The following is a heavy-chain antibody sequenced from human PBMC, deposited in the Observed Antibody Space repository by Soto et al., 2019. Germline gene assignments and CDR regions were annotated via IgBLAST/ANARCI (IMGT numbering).Heavy chain of an antibody. V-gene: IGHV4-59*12. Sequence: TLSLTCTISGGSISGYYWTWIRQSPGKGLEYIGYIYSGNTNYNPSLNSRVTISVDTSKNQFSLKLSSVTAADTAVYYCARVCPDCSGYPGSDFDYWGQGTLVTVSS. J-gene: IGHJ4*02. CDR3: ARVCPDCSGYPGSDFDY. D-gene: IGHD3-22*01. CDR1: GGSISGYY. CDR2: IYSGNT.